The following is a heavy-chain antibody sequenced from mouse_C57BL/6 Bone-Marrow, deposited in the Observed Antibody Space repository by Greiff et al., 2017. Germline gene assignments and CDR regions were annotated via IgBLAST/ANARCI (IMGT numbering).Heavy chain of an antibody. CDR1: GYTFTNYW. V-gene: IGHV1-63*01. CDR2: IYPGGGYT. CDR3: ARKRSYWYFDV. J-gene: IGHJ1*03. Sequence: VQLQQSGAELVRPGTSVKMSCKASGYTFTNYWIGWAKQRPGHGLEWIGDIYPGGGYTNYNEKFKGTATLTADQSSSTAYMQFSSLTSEDSAIYYCARKRSYWYFDVWGTETTVPVPS.